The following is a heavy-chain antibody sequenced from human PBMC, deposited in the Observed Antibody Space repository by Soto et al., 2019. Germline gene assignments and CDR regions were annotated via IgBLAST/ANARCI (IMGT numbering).Heavy chain of an antibody. CDR3: ARAPVDFWSGYPDY. J-gene: IGHJ4*02. CDR1: GFTVSSNY. V-gene: IGHV3-66*01. CDR2: IYSGGST. Sequence: VQLVESGGGLVQPGGSLRLSCAASGFTVSSNYMSWVRQAPGKGLEWVSVIYSGGSTYYADSVKGRFTISRDNSKNTLYLQMNSLRAEDTAVYYCARAPVDFWSGYPDYWGQGTLVTVSS. D-gene: IGHD3-3*01.